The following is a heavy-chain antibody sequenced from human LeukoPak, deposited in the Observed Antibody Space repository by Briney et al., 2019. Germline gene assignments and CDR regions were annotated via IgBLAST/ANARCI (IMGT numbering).Heavy chain of an antibody. D-gene: IGHD5-12*01. J-gene: IGHJ6*03. Sequence: GGSLRLSCAASGFTFSSYGMYWVRQAPGKGLEWVAFIRYDGSNKYYADSVKGRFTVSRDNSKNTLYLQMKSLRAEDTAVYYCAKGGGYEAQYYYYYLDVWGKGTTVTISS. CDR3: AKGGGYEAQYYYYYLDV. CDR1: GFTFSSYG. CDR2: IRYDGSNK. V-gene: IGHV3-30*02.